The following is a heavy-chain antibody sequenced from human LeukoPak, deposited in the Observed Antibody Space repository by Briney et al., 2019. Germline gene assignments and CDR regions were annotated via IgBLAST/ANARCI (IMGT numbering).Heavy chain of an antibody. D-gene: IGHD4-23*01. V-gene: IGHV3-33*01. CDR3: ARNLRKYGSNSEYFDY. J-gene: IGHJ4*02. CDR1: GFTFSSHG. CDR2: IWYDASNK. Sequence: GRSLRLSCAASGFTFSSHGMHWFRQAPGKGLEWVAVIWYDASNKYYADSVKGRFTVSRDNSKNTLYLQMNSLRAEDTAMYYCARNLRKYGSNSEYFDYWGQGTVVTVSS.